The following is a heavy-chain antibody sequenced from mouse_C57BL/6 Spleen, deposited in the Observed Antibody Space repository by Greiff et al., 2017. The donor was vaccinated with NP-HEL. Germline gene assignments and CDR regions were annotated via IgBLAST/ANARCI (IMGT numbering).Heavy chain of an antibody. CDR3: ARQGVDYYGTVYAMDY. D-gene: IGHD1-1*01. Sequence: EVKVEESGGGLVQPGGSLKLSCAASGFTFSDYYMYWVRQTPEKRLEWVAYISNGGGSTYYPDTVKGRFTISRDNAKNTLYLQMSRLKSEDTAMYYCARQGVDYYGTVYAMDYWGQGTSVTVSS. CDR1: GFTFSDYY. J-gene: IGHJ4*01. V-gene: IGHV5-12*01. CDR2: ISNGGGST.